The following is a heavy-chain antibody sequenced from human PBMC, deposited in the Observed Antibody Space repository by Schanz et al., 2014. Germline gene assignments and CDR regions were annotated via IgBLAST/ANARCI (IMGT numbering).Heavy chain of an antibody. D-gene: IGHD1-1*01. Sequence: EVQLVESGGGVVQPGRSLRLSCAASGFTFSSYAMSWVRQAPGKGLEWVSAISGSGGNTFYADSVKGRFTISRDNSKNTLYLQMNSLRAEDTAVYFCAKIERNEDWGQGTLVTVSS. CDR2: ISGSGGNT. CDR1: GFTFSSYA. J-gene: IGHJ4*02. V-gene: IGHV3-23*04. CDR3: AKIERNED.